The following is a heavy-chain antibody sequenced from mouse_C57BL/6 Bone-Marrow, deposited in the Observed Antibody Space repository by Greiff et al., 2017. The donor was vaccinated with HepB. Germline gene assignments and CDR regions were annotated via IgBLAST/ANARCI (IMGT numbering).Heavy chain of an antibody. D-gene: IGHD2-4*01. Sequence: VQLQQSGTVLARPGASVKMSCKTSGYTFTSYWMHWVKQRPGQGLEWIGAIYPGNSDTSYNQKFKGKAKLTAVTSASTAYMELSSLTNEDSAVYYCTRDAHYDYDGFAYWGQGTLVTVSA. CDR2: IYPGNSDT. J-gene: IGHJ3*01. CDR1: GYTFTSYW. V-gene: IGHV1-5*01. CDR3: TRDAHYDYDGFAY.